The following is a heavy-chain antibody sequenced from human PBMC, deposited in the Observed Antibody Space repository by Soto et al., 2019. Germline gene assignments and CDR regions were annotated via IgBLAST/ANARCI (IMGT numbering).Heavy chain of an antibody. J-gene: IGHJ4*02. D-gene: IGHD5-12*01. V-gene: IGHV3-11*05. CDR2: TSSGKSYT. CDR1: GFTFGDYY. Sequence: AVSLRHSCPTSGFTFGDYYMSWIRQVPGKGLEWLSYTSSGKSYTNYADSVKGRFTISRDNAKNSLYLQMNSLRAEDTAVYYCTTDLSGYDFYFDYWGKGSLVTVSS. CDR3: TTDLSGYDFYFDY.